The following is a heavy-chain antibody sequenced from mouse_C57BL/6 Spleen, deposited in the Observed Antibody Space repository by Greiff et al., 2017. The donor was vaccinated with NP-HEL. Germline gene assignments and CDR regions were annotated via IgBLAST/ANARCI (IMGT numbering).Heavy chain of an antibody. D-gene: IGHD2-4*01. J-gene: IGHJ2*01. Sequence: QVQLKESGAELVRPGTSVKVSCKASGYAFTNYLIEWVKQRPGQGLEWIGVINPGSGGTNYNEKFKGKATLTADKSSSTAYMQLSSLTSEDSAVYFCARRRVDYATDYWGQGTTLTVSS. CDR3: ARRRVDYATDY. CDR2: INPGSGGT. CDR1: GYAFTNYL. V-gene: IGHV1-54*01.